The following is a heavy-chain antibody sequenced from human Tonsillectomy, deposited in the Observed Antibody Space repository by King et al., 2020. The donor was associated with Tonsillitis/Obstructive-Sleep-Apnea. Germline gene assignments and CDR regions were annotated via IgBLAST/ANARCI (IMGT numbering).Heavy chain of an antibody. CDR1: GFSHSTSGMC. CDR3: ARIRVGFGDYFFDF. CDR2: IDWDXDK. V-gene: IGHV2-70*11. J-gene: IGHJ4*02. Sequence: VTLKESGPALVKPTQTLTLTCTFSGFSHSTSGMCVSWIRQPPGKALEWLXXIDWDXDKYYSTSLKTRLTISRDTXKNQVVLTMTXMDPVDTATYYCARIRVGFGDYFFDFWGQGTLVTVSS. D-gene: IGHD4-17*01.